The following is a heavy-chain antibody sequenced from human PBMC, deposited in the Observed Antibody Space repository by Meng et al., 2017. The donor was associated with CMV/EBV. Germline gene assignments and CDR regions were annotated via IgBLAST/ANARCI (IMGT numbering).Heavy chain of an antibody. CDR3: ARGRSAGVVVPAAIRGYWYFDL. D-gene: IGHD2-2*02. CDR1: FD. J-gene: IGHJ2*01. Sequence: FDLTWVRQATGQGLEWMGWMNPNSGNTGYAQKFQGRVTMTRNTSISTAYMELSSLRSEDTAVYYCARGRSAGVVVPAAIRGYWYFDLWGRGTLVTVSS. V-gene: IGHV1-8*01. CDR2: MNPNSGNT.